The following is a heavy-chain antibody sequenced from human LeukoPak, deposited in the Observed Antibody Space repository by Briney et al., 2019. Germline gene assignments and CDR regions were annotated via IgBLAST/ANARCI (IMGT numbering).Heavy chain of an antibody. Sequence: GGSLRLSCAVSGFTFSSYWMHWVRQAPGKGMVWVSRIDSDGSSTSYADSVKGRFTISRDNAKNSLYLQMNSLRAEDMALYYCAKAGHRLVKGYYFDYWGQGTLVTVSS. V-gene: IGHV3-74*01. CDR3: AKAGHRLVKGYYFDY. CDR1: GFTFSSYW. D-gene: IGHD6-6*01. J-gene: IGHJ4*02. CDR2: IDSDGSST.